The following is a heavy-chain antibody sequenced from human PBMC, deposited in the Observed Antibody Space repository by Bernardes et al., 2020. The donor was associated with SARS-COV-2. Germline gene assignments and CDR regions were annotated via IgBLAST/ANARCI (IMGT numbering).Heavy chain of an antibody. CDR1: GFTFSTYW. D-gene: IGHD3-10*01. V-gene: IGHV3-74*01. CDR2: INPDGSTT. Sequence: GGSLRLSCAASGFTFSTYWMHWVRQVPGEGQVWVSRINPDGSTTDYADSVRGRFTISRDNAKNTLFLQMNGLRAEDTSLYYCARSAFISGRGYYIDYWPQGTLVTVSS. CDR3: ARSAFISGRGYYIDY. J-gene: IGHJ4*02.